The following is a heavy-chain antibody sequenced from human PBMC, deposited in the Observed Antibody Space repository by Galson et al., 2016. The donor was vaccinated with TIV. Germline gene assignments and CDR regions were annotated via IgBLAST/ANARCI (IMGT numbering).Heavy chain of an antibody. CDR3: TKVPSSGFSYYYGLDV. Sequence: SLRLSCAASGFTFSIFAMTWVRQAPGMGLEWVSAISGGGSTYYADSVKGRFTVSRDNSKNTLFLQMNSLGAEDTAVYYCTKVPSSGFSYYYGLDVWGQGTTVTVSS. D-gene: IGHD3-22*01. CDR1: GFTFSIFA. V-gene: IGHV3-23*01. J-gene: IGHJ6*02. CDR2: ISGGGST.